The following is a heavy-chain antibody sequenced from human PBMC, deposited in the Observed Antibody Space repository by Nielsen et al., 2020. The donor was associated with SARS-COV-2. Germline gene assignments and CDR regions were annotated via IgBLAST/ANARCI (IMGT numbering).Heavy chain of an antibody. CDR2: ISYDGSDQ. V-gene: IGHV3-30*18. CDR3: VKDGAYYGVRGVVHFGY. Sequence: GGSLRISCAASGFTFSRFGMHWVRQTPGRGLEWVAYISYDGSDQYYEDSLKGRFTISRDNSKNILYLQMNNLRAEDTAVYYCVKDGAYYGVRGVVHFGYGGRGNLVTVSS. D-gene: IGHD3-10*01. CDR1: GFTFSRFG. J-gene: IGHJ4*02.